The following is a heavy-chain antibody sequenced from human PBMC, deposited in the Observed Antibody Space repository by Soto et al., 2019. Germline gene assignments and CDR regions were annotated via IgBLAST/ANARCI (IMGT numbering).Heavy chain of an antibody. V-gene: IGHV4-59*08. J-gene: IGHJ6*02. CDR2: IYYSGST. CDR1: GGSISSYY. D-gene: IGHD3-9*01. Sequence: SETLSLTCTVSGGSISSYYWSWIRQPPGKGLEWIGYIYYSGSTNYNPSLKSRVTISVDTSKNQFSLKLSSVTAADTALYYCARTYYDIFAGPYGMDVWGQGTTVTVSS. CDR3: ARTYYDIFAGPYGMDV.